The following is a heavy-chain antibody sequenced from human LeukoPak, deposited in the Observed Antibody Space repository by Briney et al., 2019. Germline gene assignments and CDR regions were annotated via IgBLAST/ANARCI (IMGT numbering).Heavy chain of an antibody. Sequence: GGSLRLSCAASGFTFSSYSMNWVRQAPGKGLEWVSYISSSSSTIYYADPVKGRFTISRDNAKNSLYLQMNSLRAEDTAVYYCASYGDSDYWGQGTLVTVSS. J-gene: IGHJ4*02. D-gene: IGHD4-17*01. CDR1: GFTFSSYS. CDR3: ASYGDSDY. CDR2: ISSSSSTI. V-gene: IGHV3-48*01.